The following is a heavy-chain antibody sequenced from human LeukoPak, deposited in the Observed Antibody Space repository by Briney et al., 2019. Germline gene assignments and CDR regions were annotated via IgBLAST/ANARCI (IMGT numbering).Heavy chain of an antibody. J-gene: IGHJ5*01. CDR1: GFAFSSFG. V-gene: IGHV3-23*01. CDR2: ISGSGSSI. Sequence: GGSLRLSCAASGFAFSSFGMNWVRQAPGKGLEWVSVISGSGSSIDYADSVKGRFSISRDNSKNTLYLQIKGLRAEDTAVYYCAKGGGGYNTEDFFDSWGQGTLVTVPS. CDR3: AKGGGGYNTEDFFDS. D-gene: IGHD5-24*01.